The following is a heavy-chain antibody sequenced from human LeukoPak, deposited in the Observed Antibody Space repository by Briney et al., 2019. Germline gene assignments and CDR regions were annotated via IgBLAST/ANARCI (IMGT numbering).Heavy chain of an antibody. CDR3: ARDSTLDVVVSDYMDV. V-gene: IGHV4-59*12. D-gene: IGHD2-15*01. J-gene: IGHJ6*03. CDR2: IYYSGST. CDR1: GGSISSYY. Sequence: PSETLSLTCTVSGGSISSYYWSWIRQPPGKGLEWIGYIYYSGSTNSNPSLNSRVTMSVDTSKNQFSLKLSSVTAADTAVYYCARDSTLDVVVSDYMDVWGKGTTVTVSS.